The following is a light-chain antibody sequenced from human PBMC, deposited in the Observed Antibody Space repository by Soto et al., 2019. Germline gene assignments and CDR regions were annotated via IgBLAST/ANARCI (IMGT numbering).Light chain of an antibody. J-gene: IGLJ2*01. CDR1: SSDVGGYNY. V-gene: IGLV2-14*01. Sequence: QSALTQPASVSGSPGQSITISCTGTSSDVGGYNYVSWYQQHPGKAPKLMIYEVSNRPSGVSNRFSGSKSGNTASLTISGLHAEDEADYYCSSYTSSSTLYVVFGGGTQLTVL. CDR3: SSYTSSSTLYVV. CDR2: EVS.